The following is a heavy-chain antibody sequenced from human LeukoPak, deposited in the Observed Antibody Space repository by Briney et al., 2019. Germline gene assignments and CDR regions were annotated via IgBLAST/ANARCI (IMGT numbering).Heavy chain of an antibody. CDR2: IYTSGST. V-gene: IGHV4-4*07. Sequence: SETLSLTCTVSGGSISSYYWSWIRQPAGKGLEWIGRIYTSGSTNYNPSLKSRVTMSVDTSKNQFSLKLSSVTAADTAVYYCASSRRYYDFWSGYSSFDYWGQGTLVTVSS. D-gene: IGHD3-3*01. CDR1: GGSISSYY. CDR3: ASSRRYYDFWSGYSSFDY. J-gene: IGHJ4*02.